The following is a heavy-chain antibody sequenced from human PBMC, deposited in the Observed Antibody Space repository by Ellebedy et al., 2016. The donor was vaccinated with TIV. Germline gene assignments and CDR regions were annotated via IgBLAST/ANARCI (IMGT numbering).Heavy chain of an antibody. Sequence: ASVKVSCKASGYTFTAYFIHWVRQAPGQRLEWLGWINAGNGNTKYSPKFQGSVSFTRDTSASTVYMELSSLRPGDGAVYYCARATLSTAANFHFYGVDVWGQGALVTVSS. D-gene: IGHD3-3*01. J-gene: IGHJ4*02. CDR1: GYTFTAYF. CDR2: INAGNGNT. V-gene: IGHV1-3*01. CDR3: ARATLSTAANFHFYGVDV.